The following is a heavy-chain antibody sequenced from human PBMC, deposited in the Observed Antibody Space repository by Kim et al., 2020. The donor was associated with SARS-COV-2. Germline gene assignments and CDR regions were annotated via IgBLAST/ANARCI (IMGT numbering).Heavy chain of an antibody. CDR3: ARDSGSGWYYFAY. V-gene: IGHV3-21*01. J-gene: IGHJ4*02. D-gene: IGHD6-19*01. Sequence: YVESVKSSFTISTDQAKDSLSMKMYSLRAEDTAVYYCARDSGSGWYYFAYWGQGTPVTVSS.